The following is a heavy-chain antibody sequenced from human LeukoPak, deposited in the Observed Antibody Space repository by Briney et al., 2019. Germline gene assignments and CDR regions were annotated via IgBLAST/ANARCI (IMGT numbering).Heavy chain of an antibody. CDR1: GFTFSSYS. CDR2: ISSSSSTI. CDR3: AREMFTPDSYGYRGVVGGGAFDI. V-gene: IGHV3-48*01. D-gene: IGHD5-18*01. Sequence: GSLRLSCAASGFTFSSYSMNWDRQAPGKGLEWVSYISSSSSTIYYADSVKGRFTISRDNAKNSLYLQMNSLRAEDTAVYYCAREMFTPDSYGYRGVVGGGAFDIWGQGTMVTVSS. J-gene: IGHJ3*02.